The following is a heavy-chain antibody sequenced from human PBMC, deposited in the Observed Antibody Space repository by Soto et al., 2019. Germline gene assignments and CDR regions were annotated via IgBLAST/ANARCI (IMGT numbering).Heavy chain of an antibody. CDR1: GFTFTSSA. Sequence: ASVKVSCKASGFTFTSSAMQWVRQARGQRLEWIGWIVVGSGNTNYAQKFQERVTITGDMSTSTAYMELSSLRSEDTAVYYCATWSGYYTGKYYFDYWGQGTLVTVSS. V-gene: IGHV1-58*02. CDR3: ATWSGYYTGKYYFDY. D-gene: IGHD3-3*01. CDR2: IVVGSGNT. J-gene: IGHJ4*02.